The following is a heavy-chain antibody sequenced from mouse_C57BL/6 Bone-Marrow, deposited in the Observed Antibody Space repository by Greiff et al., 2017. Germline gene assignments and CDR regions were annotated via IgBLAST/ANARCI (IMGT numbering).Heavy chain of an antibody. V-gene: IGHV1-64*01. D-gene: IGHD1-1*01. Sequence: QVQLQQPGAELVKPGVSVKLSCKASGYTFTSYWMHWVKQRPGQGLEWIGMIHPNSGSTNYNEKFKSKATLTVDKSSSTAYMQLSSLTSEDSAVYYCASTTLVPFDYWGQGTTLTVSS. CDR2: IHPNSGST. CDR3: ASTTLVPFDY. CDR1: GYTFTSYW. J-gene: IGHJ2*01.